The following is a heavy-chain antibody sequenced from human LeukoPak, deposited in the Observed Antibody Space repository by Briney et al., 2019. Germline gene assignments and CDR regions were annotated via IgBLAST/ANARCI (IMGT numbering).Heavy chain of an antibody. CDR1: GFTFSSYG. D-gene: IGHD2-15*01. CDR3: AKERPTRRYCSGGSCYSRYFDY. Sequence: GGSLRLSCAASGFTFSSYGMSWVRQAPGKGLEWVSAISGSGGSTYYTDSVKGRFTISRDNSKNTLYLQMNSLRAEDTAVHYCAKERPTRRYCSGGSCYSRYFDYWGQGTLVTVFS. CDR2: ISGSGGST. J-gene: IGHJ4*02. V-gene: IGHV3-23*01.